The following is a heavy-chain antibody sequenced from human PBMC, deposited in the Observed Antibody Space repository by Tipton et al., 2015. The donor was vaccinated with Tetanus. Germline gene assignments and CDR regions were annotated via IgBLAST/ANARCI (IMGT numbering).Heavy chain of an antibody. CDR1: GGSISTYY. CDR2: IYYRGST. D-gene: IGHD5-12*01. V-gene: IGHV4-59*01. CDR3: ARGVGSTLHY. Sequence: TLSLTCTVSGGSISTYYWSWIRQPPGKGLEWIGYIYYRGSTNYYPSLKSRVTMSVDTSKNQFSLNLISVTAADTAVYYCARGVGSTLHYWGQGTLVAVSS. J-gene: IGHJ4*02.